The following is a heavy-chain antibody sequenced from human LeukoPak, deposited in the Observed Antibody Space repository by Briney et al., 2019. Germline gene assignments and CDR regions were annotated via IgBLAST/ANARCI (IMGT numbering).Heavy chain of an antibody. V-gene: IGHV1-18*01. CDR2: ISAYNGNT. J-gene: IGHJ5*02. CDR1: GYTFTSYG. Sequence: ASVKVSCKASGYTFTSYGISWVRQAPGQGLEWMGWISAYNGNTNYAQKLQCRVTMTTDTSTSTAYMELRSLRSDDTAVYYWARDPIPHSNSWYVGSGSGNWFDPWGQGTLVTVSS. CDR3: ARDPIPHSNSWYVGSGSGNWFDP. D-gene: IGHD6-13*01.